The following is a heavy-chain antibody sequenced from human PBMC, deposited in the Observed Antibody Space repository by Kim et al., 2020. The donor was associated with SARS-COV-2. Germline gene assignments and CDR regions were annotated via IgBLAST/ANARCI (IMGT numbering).Heavy chain of an antibody. D-gene: IGHD4-17*01. V-gene: IGHV1-69*13. J-gene: IGHJ6*02. Sequence: SVKVSCKASGGTFSSYAISWVRQAPGQGLEWMGGIIPIFGTANYAQKFQGRVTITADESTSTAYMELSSLRSEDTAVYYCARDSDYGDYPQGEEFYYYGMDVWGQGTTVTVSS. CDR3: ARDSDYGDYPQGEEFYYYGMDV. CDR1: GGTFSSYA. CDR2: IIPIFGTA.